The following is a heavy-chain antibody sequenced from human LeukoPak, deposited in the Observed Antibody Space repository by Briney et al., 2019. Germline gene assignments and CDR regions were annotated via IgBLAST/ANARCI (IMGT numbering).Heavy chain of an antibody. D-gene: IGHD2-2*01. CDR1: GFTFSSYG. CDR2: IWYDGSNK. CDR3: ARGCSSTSCKVYYFDY. Sequence: GGSLRLSCAASGFTFSSYGTHWVRQAPGKGLEWVAVIWYDGSNKYYADSVKGRFTISRDNSKNTLYLQMNSLRAEDTAVYYCARGCSSTSCKVYYFDYWGQGTLVTVSS. V-gene: IGHV3-33*01. J-gene: IGHJ4*02.